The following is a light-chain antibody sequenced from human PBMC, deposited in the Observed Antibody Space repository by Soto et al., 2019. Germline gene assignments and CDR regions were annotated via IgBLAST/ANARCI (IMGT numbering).Light chain of an antibody. Sequence: DIVMTQSPDSLAVSLGERTTINCRSSQSVFSNSNNKNCIAWYQQKSGQPPKLLIYWASSRESGVPDRFSGGGSGTDFTLTISSLQAEDVATYYCQHYYSIPWTFGQGTRVAMK. CDR1: QSVFSNSNNKNC. V-gene: IGKV4-1*01. CDR3: QHYYSIPWT. J-gene: IGKJ1*01. CDR2: WAS.